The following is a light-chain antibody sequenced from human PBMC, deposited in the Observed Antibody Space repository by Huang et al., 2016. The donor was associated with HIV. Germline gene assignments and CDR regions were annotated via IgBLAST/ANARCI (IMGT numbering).Light chain of an antibody. J-gene: IGKJ2*01. CDR2: AAS. CDR1: QSIISH. CDR3: QQSYNTPRT. Sequence: DIQMTQSPSSLSASVGESVTITCRASQSIISHLNWYQQKPGKAPNLLSYAASSLQSGVPSRFSGSGSGTDFTLTISSLQPEDFATYYCQQSYNTPRTFGQGTNLEIK. V-gene: IGKV1-39*01.